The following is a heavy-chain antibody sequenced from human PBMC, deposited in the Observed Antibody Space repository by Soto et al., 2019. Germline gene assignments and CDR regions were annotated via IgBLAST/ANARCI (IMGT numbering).Heavy chain of an antibody. CDR2: ISYDGSNK. V-gene: IGHV3-30-3*01. Sequence: PGGSLRLSCAASGFTFSSYAMHWVRQAPGKGLEWVAVISYDGSNKYYADSVKGRFTISRDNSKNTLYLQMNSLGAGDTAVYYCAGGTSRYSSSWYVYYYYGMDVWGQGTTVTVSS. D-gene: IGHD6-13*01. CDR3: AGGTSRYSSSWYVYYYYGMDV. CDR1: GFTFSSYA. J-gene: IGHJ6*02.